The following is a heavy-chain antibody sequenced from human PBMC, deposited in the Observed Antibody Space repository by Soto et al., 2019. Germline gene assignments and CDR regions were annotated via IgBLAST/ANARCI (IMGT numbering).Heavy chain of an antibody. D-gene: IGHD6-13*01. J-gene: IGHJ5*02. V-gene: IGHV4-38-2*01. CDR3: ARSLYSSSWYAGS. CDR2: IYHSGTT. Sequence: PSETLSLTCAVSGYSISSGHYWGWIRQPPGKGLEWIGSIYHSGTTYYNPSLKNRVTRSLDTSKNQVSLRLNSGPAADSAVYYCARSLYSSSWYAGSWGQGTLVTVSS. CDR1: GYSISSGHY.